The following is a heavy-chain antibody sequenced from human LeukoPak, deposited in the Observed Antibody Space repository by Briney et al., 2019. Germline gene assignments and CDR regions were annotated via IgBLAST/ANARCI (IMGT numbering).Heavy chain of an antibody. CDR3: ARETWTKDGYNNKDRYYFDY. Sequence: ASVKVSCKASGYTFTGYYMHWVRQAPGQGLEWMGWINPNSGGTNYAQKFQGRVTMTRDTSISTAYMELSRLRSEDTAVYYCARETWTKDGYNNKDRYYFDYWGQGTLVTVSS. CDR1: GYTFTGYY. CDR2: INPNSGGT. J-gene: IGHJ4*02. V-gene: IGHV1-2*02. D-gene: IGHD5-24*01.